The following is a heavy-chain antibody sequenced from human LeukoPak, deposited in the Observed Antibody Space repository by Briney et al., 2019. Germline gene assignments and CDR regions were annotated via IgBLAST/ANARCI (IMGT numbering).Heavy chain of an antibody. CDR1: GGSISSSSYY. D-gene: IGHD3-9*01. J-gene: IGHJ5*02. CDR3: SESRRSFDWFDP. CDR2: IYYSGST. Sequence: SETLSLTCTVSGGSISSSSYYWDWIRQPPGKGLEWIGSIYYSGSTYYNPSLKSRVTISVDTSKNQFSLKLSSVTAADTAVYYCSESRRSFDWFDPWGQGTLVTVSS. V-gene: IGHV4-39*01.